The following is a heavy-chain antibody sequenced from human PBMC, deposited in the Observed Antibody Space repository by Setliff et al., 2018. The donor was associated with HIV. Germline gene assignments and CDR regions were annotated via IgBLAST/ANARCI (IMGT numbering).Heavy chain of an antibody. CDR1: GGSISSYY. D-gene: IGHD6-19*01. J-gene: IGHJ6*02. Sequence: PSETLSLTCTVSGGSISSYYWSWIRQPPGKGLEWIGYIYYSGSTNYNPSLKSRVTISVDTSKNQFSLKLSSVTAADPAVYYCARGEGAGLGYSSGWAYYYYGMDVWGQGTTVTVSS. CDR2: IYYSGST. V-gene: IGHV4-59*01. CDR3: ARGEGAGLGYSSGWAYYYYGMDV.